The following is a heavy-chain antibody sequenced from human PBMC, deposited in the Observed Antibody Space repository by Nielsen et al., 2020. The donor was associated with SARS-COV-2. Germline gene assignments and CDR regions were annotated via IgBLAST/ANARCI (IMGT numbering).Heavy chain of an antibody. CDR2: ISNDGTNK. CDR3: VKHTDYVLDY. Sequence: WIRQPPGKGLEWVAVISNDGTNKFYLDSVKGRFTISRDNSKNTLYMFMDSLRAEDTAVYYCVKHTDYVLDYWGQGTLVTVSS. D-gene: IGHD3-16*01. J-gene: IGHJ4*02. V-gene: IGHV3-30*18.